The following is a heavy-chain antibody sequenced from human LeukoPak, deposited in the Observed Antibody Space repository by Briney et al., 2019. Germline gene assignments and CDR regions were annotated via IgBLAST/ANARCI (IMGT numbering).Heavy chain of an antibody. D-gene: IGHD5-18*01. Sequence: ASVKVSCKTSGHTFTSYDINWVRQATGQGLEWMGWMNPNSGNTGYAQKFQGRVTITRNTSISTAYMELSSLRSEDTAVYYCARGSIGHLWLNYYYYMDVWGKGTTVTVSS. V-gene: IGHV1-8*03. J-gene: IGHJ6*03. CDR3: ARGSIGHLWLNYYYYMDV. CDR1: GHTFTSYD. CDR2: MNPNSGNT.